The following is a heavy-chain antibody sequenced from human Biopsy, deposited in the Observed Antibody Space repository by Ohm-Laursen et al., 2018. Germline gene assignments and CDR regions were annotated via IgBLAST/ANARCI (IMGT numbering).Heavy chain of an antibody. Sequence: TLSLTCTVTDGSISNIINYWGWIRQPLGKGLEWLGSIYHTGITDYNPSLKSRFPISVDTSNNQFSLKLSSSTAADTAVYYCARHSFGSGRDFWGQGTLVTVSS. D-gene: IGHD3-10*01. J-gene: IGHJ4*02. V-gene: IGHV4-39*01. CDR2: IYHTGIT. CDR3: ARHSFGSGRDF. CDR1: DGSISNIINY.